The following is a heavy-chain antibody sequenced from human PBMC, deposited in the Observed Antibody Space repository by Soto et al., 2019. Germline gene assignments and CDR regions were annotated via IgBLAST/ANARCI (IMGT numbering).Heavy chain of an antibody. V-gene: IGHV4-39*01. J-gene: IGHJ4*02. CDR1: GGSISSSSYY. D-gene: IGHD1-26*01. CDR3: ARLKGGTDYFDY. Sequence: QLQLQESGPGLVKPSETLSLTCTVSGGSISSSSYYWGWIRQPPGKGLEWIGSIYYSGSTYYNPSLKSRVTISVDTSKTQFSLKLSSVTAADTAVYYCARLKGGTDYFDYWGQGTLVTVSS. CDR2: IYYSGST.